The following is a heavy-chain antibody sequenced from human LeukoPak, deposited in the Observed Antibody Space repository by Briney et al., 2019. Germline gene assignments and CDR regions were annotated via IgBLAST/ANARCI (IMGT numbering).Heavy chain of an antibody. V-gene: IGHV4-4*07. CDR2: IYTSGST. CDR1: GGSISSYY. CDR3: ARDSRDTIVVVPAAGGYYMDV. Sequence: SETLSLTCTVSGGSISSYYWSWIRQPAGKGLDWIGRIYTSGSTNYNPSLKSRVTMSVDTSKNQFSLKLSSVTAADTAVYYCARDSRDTIVVVPAAGGYYMDVWGKGTTVTVSS. D-gene: IGHD2-2*01. J-gene: IGHJ6*03.